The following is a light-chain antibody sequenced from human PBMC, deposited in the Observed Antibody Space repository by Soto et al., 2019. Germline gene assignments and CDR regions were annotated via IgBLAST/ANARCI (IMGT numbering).Light chain of an antibody. CDR1: QGVGSY. CDR2: DAS. CDR3: QQRFIWPPVT. V-gene: IGKV3-11*01. J-gene: IGKJ4*01. Sequence: EVVSTQSPATLSLSPGERATLSCRASQGVGSYLAWYQQKPGQAPRLLIYDASNRATGIPARFSGSGSGTDFTLTISSLEPEDFAVYYCQQRFIWPPVTFGGGTKVDIK.